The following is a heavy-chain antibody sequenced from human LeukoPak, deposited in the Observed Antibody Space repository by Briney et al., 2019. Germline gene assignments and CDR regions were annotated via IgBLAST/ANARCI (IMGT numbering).Heavy chain of an antibody. Sequence: ASVKVSCKASGYTFTGYYMHWVRQAPGQGLEWMGWINPSSGGTNYAQKFQGWVTMTRDTSASTAYMELSSLRSEDTAVYSCARGVATNRYYFDYWGQGTLVTVSS. D-gene: IGHD5-12*01. CDR1: GYTFTGYY. V-gene: IGHV1-2*04. J-gene: IGHJ4*02. CDR3: ARGVATNRYYFDY. CDR2: INPSSGGT.